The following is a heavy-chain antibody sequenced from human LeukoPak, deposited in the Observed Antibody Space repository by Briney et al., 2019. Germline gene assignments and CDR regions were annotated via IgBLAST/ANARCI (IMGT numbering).Heavy chain of an antibody. J-gene: IGHJ4*02. V-gene: IGHV3-66*02. CDR1: GFTVSSNY. D-gene: IGHD1-26*01. Sequence: PGGSVTLSGAASGFTVSSNYMIWHRQAPGKGLVWVSVIYSGGSTYYADSVKGRFTISRDNSKNTLYLQMNSLRAEDTAVYYCAKSGSYYFYFDCWGQGTLVTVSS. CDR2: IYSGGST. CDR3: AKSGSYYFYFDC.